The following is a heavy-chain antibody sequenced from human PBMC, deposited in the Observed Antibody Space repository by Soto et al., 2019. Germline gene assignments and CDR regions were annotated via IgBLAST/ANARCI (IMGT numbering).Heavy chain of an antibody. J-gene: IGHJ6*02. CDR3: ARDYVDTALDV. CDR1: GFTFSSYG. V-gene: IGHV3-33*01. Sequence: QVQLVESGGGVVQPGRSLRLSCAASGFTFSSYGMHWVRQAPGKGLEWVAVIWYDGSNKYYADSVKGRFTISRDNSKNSLYLQMNSLRAEDTAVYYCARDYVDTALDVWGHGTTVTVSS. CDR2: IWYDGSNK. D-gene: IGHD5-18*01.